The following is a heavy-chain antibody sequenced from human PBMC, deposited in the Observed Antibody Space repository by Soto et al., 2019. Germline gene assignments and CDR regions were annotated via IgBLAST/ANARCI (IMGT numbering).Heavy chain of an antibody. CDR3: ARSEVIPEGCDY. J-gene: IGHJ4*02. V-gene: IGHV1-3*01. Sequence: ASVKVSCKATGYTFTDYYMHWVRQAPGQRLEWMGWINAGKGNTKYSQKFQDRVTITRDTSASVAYMELSSLASEDTAVYYCARSEVIPEGCDYWGQGTLVTVSS. CDR2: INAGKGNT. CDR1: GYTFTDYY. D-gene: IGHD3-16*02.